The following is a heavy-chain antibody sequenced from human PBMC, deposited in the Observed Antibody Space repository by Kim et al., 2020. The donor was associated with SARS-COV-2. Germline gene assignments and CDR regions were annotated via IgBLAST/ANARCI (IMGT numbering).Heavy chain of an antibody. Sequence: GGSLRLSCAASGFTFSSYGMHWVRQAPGKGLEWVAVISYDGSNKYYADSVKGRFTISRDNSKNTLYLQMNSLRAEDTAVYYCAKGPYPYWGAFDIWGQGTMVTVSS. D-gene: IGHD2-21*01. CDR3: AKGPYPYWGAFDI. CDR1: GFTFSSYG. CDR2: ISYDGSNK. V-gene: IGHV3-30*18. J-gene: IGHJ3*02.